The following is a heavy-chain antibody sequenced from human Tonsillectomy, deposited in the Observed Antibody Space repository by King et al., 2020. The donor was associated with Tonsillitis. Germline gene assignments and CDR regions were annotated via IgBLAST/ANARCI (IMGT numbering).Heavy chain of an antibody. CDR2: ISYDGSNK. D-gene: IGHD5-24*01. Sequence: VQLVESGGGVVQPGRSLRLSCAASGFTFSSYGMHWVRQAPGKGLEWVAVISYDGSNKYYADSVKGRFTISRDNSKNTLYLQMNSLRAEDTAVYYCAKDRYGCLDYWGQGTLVTVSS. CDR1: GFTFSSYG. CDR3: AKDRYGCLDY. J-gene: IGHJ4*02. V-gene: IGHV3-30*18.